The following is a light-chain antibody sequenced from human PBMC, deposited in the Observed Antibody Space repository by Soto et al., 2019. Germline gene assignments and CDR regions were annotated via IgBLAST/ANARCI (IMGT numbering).Light chain of an antibody. J-gene: IGKJ2*01. CDR1: QSVSDSY. CDR3: QQYVTSPPMYT. CDR2: ATS. V-gene: IGKV3-20*01. Sequence: ENVLTQSPGTLSLSPGERATLSCRASQSVSDSYLAWYQQKPGQTPRLLIYATSGRATGIPDRFSGSGSGTEFTLTISRVEPEDFAVYYCQQYVTSPPMYTFGQGTKLEIK.